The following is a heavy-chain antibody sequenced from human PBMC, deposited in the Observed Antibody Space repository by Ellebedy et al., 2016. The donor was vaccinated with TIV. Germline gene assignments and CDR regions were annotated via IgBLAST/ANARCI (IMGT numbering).Heavy chain of an antibody. CDR3: AKSGDPYTYYGMDV. D-gene: IGHD2-21*01. J-gene: IGHJ6*02. V-gene: IGHV3-23*01. Sequence: GESLKISCAASGFTFNNYAMQWVRLAPGGGLQLVSGISATGGSTSYGPSVRGRFTISRDNSNNTLYLEMSSLRLEDTATYFCAKSGDPYTYYGMDVWGQGTTVTGSS. CDR1: GFTFNNYA. CDR2: ISATGGST.